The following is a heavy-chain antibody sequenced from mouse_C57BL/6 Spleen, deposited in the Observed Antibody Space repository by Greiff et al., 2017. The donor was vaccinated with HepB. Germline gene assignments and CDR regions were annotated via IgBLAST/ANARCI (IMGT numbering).Heavy chain of an antibody. J-gene: IGHJ2*01. V-gene: IGHV1-15*01. D-gene: IGHD1-1*01. Sequence: VQLQQSGAELVRPGASVTLSCKASGYTFTDYEMHWVKQTPVHGLEWIGAIDPETGGTAYNQKFKGKAILTADKSSSTAYMELRSRTSEDSAVYYCTRGHYYGSTPDYWGQGTTLTVSS. CDR2: IDPETGGT. CDR3: TRGHYYGSTPDY. CDR1: GYTFTDYE.